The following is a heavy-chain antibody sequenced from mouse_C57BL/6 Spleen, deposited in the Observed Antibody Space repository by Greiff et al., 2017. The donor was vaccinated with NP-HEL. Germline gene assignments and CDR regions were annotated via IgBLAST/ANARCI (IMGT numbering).Heavy chain of an antibody. Sequence: QVQLKESGTELVKPGASVKLSCKASGYTFTSYWMHWVKQRPGQGLEWIGNINPSNGGTNYNEKFKSKATLTVDKSSSTAYMQLSSLTSEDSAVYYCDYGSSPYAMDYWGQGTSVTVSS. D-gene: IGHD1-1*01. J-gene: IGHJ4*01. CDR3: DYGSSPYAMDY. CDR1: GYTFTSYW. CDR2: INPSNGGT. V-gene: IGHV1-53*01.